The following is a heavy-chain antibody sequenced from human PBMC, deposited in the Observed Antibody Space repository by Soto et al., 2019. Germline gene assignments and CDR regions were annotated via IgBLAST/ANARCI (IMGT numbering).Heavy chain of an antibody. CDR3: ARDFSDYGDYVRDFDY. CDR1: GYTFTSYA. D-gene: IGHD4-17*01. CDR2: INAGNGNT. V-gene: IGHV1-3*01. Sequence: ASVKVSCKASGYTFTSYAMHWVRQAPGQRLEWMGWINAGNGNTKYSQKFQGRVTITRDTSASTAYMELSSLRSEDTAVYYCARDFSDYGDYVRDFDYWGQGTLVTVSS. J-gene: IGHJ4*02.